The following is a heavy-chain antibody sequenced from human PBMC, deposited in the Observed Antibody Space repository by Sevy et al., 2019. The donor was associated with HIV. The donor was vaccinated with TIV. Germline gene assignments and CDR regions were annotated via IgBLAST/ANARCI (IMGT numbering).Heavy chain of an antibody. CDR1: GFTFSNYA. CDR3: ARRQQWLTNYYFDY. Sequence: GGSLRLSCAASGFTFSNYAMHWVRQAPGKGLEWVAVISYDGSNKYYADSVKGRFTISRDNSKNPLYLQMNSLRAEDTAVYYCARRQQWLTNYYFDYWGQGTLVTVSS. CDR2: ISYDGSNK. J-gene: IGHJ4*02. D-gene: IGHD6-19*01. V-gene: IGHV3-30*04.